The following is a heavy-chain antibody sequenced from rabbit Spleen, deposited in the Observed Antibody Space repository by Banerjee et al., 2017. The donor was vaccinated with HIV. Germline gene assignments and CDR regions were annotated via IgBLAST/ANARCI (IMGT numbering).Heavy chain of an antibody. CDR2: IRVGSSATT. CDR3: ARDTVYAAYAGFGHATLHYFDL. D-gene: IGHD6-1*01. CDR1: GFSFSNNYV. J-gene: IGHJ4*01. Sequence: QEQLEESGGGLVQPEGSLTLTCKASGFSFSNNYVMCWVRQAPGKGLEWIACIRVGSSATTYYASWVNGRFTIAKTSSTTVTLQMTSLTAADTATYFCARDTVYAAYAGFGHATLHYFDLWGQGTLVTVS. V-gene: IGHV1S45*01.